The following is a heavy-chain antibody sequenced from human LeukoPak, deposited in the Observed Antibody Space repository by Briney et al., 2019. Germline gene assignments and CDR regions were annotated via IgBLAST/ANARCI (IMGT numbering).Heavy chain of an antibody. D-gene: IGHD6-19*01. CDR1: GFTFSSYW. Sequence: GGSLRLSCAASGFTFSSYWMTWVRQAPGKGLEWLAVTSGDEDSTHYADSVRGRFVISTDSSKNSLFLQMNSLRADDTAVYYCTIDLMTGFSSGWHFGYWGQGTLVTVSS. CDR2: TSGDEDST. J-gene: IGHJ4*02. V-gene: IGHV3-23*01. CDR3: TIDLMTGFSSGWHFGY.